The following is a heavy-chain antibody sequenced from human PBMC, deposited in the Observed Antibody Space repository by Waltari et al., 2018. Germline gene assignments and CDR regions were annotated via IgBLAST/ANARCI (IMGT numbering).Heavy chain of an antibody. V-gene: IGHV4-34*01. CDR2: INHSGST. Sequence: QVQLQQWGAGLLKPSETLSLTCDVYGGSFSGYYWSWIRQPPGKGLEWIGEINHSGSTNYNPSLKSRVTISVDTSKNQFSLKLSSVTAADTAVYYCARGTVNFDYWGQGTLVTVSS. CDR3: ARGTVNFDY. D-gene: IGHD4-17*01. CDR1: GGSFSGYY. J-gene: IGHJ4*02.